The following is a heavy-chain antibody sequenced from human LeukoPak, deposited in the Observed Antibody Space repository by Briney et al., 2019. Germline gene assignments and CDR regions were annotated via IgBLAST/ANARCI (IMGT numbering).Heavy chain of an antibody. CDR3: TRGADDYKTGS. CDR1: GDFVINDNSI. J-gene: IGHJ1*01. CDR2: FHPDGTT. Sequence: PSETLSLFCSVSGDFVINDNSIWSWIRQHPEKGPEWIGHFHPDGTTYYNPSLKSRLTISIDTSKNHFSLEMTSMTAADTAVYYCTRGADDYKTGSWGQGTLVTVSS. V-gene: IGHV4-31*02. D-gene: IGHD5-24*01.